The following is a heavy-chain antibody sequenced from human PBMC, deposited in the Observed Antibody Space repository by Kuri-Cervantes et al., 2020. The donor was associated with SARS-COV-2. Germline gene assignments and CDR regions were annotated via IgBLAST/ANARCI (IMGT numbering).Heavy chain of an antibody. D-gene: IGHD6-19*01. J-gene: IGHJ5*02. CDR2: ISGSGGST. Sequence: GESLKISCAASGFTFSSYAMSWVRQAPGKGLEWVSAISGSGGSTYYADSVKGRFTISRDNSKNTLYPQMNSLRAEDTAVYYCAKEDSSGWYINWFDPWGKGTLVTVSS. CDR3: AKEDSSGWYINWFDP. CDR1: GFTFSSYA. V-gene: IGHV3-23*01.